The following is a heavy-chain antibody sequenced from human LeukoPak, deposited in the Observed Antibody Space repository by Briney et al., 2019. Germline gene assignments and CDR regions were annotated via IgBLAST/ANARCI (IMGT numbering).Heavy chain of an antibody. V-gene: IGHV3-33*01. CDR1: GFTFSSYG. CDR2: IWYDGSNK. D-gene: IGHD2-2*01. J-gene: IGHJ1*01. CDR3: ATYSSSNGREFQY. Sequence: GGSLRLSCAASGFTFSSYGMHWVRQAPGKGLEWVAVIWYDGSNKYYADSVKGRFTISRDNSKNTLYLQMNSLRAEDTAVYYCATYSSSNGREFQYWGQGTLVTVSS.